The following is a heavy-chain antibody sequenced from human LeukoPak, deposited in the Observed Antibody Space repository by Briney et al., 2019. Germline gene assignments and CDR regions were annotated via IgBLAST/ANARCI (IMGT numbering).Heavy chain of an antibody. CDR2: INPNSGGT. CDR3: ARPPSDYYDSSGYFVTTQNWYFDL. Sequence: ASVKVSCKASGYTFTGYYMHWVRQAPGQGLEWMGWINPNSGGTNYAQKFQGRVTMTRDTSISTAYMELSRLRSDDTAVYYCARPPSDYYDSSGYFVTTQNWYFDLWGRGTLVTVSS. J-gene: IGHJ2*01. CDR1: GYTFTGYY. V-gene: IGHV1-2*02. D-gene: IGHD3-22*01.